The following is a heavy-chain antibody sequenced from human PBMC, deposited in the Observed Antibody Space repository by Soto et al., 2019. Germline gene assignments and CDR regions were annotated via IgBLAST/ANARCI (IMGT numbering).Heavy chain of an antibody. D-gene: IGHD4-17*01. V-gene: IGHV4-31*03. CDR2: IYYSGST. Sequence: QVRLEESGPGLVKPSETLSLICSVSGGSVNNADYFWSWIRHHPENVLEWIGYIYYSGSTRYNPSFKTRATLSIDTSKNPFSLRLNSVTVADTAVYFCARDADYGGSRGGMDVWGRGTTVTVSS. J-gene: IGHJ6*02. CDR3: ARDADYGGSRGGMDV. CDR1: GGSVNNADYF.